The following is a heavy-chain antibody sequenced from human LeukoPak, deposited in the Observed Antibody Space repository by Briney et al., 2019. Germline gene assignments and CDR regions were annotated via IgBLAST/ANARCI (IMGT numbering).Heavy chain of an antibody. CDR2: ISGSGGST. CDR1: GFIFSSYA. D-gene: IGHD3-10*01. V-gene: IGHV3-23*01. Sequence: GGSLRLSCEASGFIFSSYAMSWVRQAPGKGLEWVSAISGSGGSTYYADSVKGRFTISRDNSKNTLYLQMNSLRAEDTAVYYCAKDQYGSGSYWYWGQGTLVTVSS. CDR3: AKDQYGSGSYWY. J-gene: IGHJ4*02.